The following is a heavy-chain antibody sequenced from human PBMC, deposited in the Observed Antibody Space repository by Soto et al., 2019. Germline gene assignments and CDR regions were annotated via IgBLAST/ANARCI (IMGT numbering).Heavy chain of an antibody. CDR1: GFTFSSYG. Sequence: QVQLVESGGGVVQPGRSLRLSCAASGFTFSSYGMHWVRQAPGKGLEWVAVISYDGSNKYYADSVKGRFTISRDNSKNPLYLQMNSLRAEDTAVYYCAKDVGYSGYVVYYYYYYGMDVWGQGTTVTVSS. CDR2: ISYDGSNK. J-gene: IGHJ6*02. CDR3: AKDVGYSGYVVYYYYYYGMDV. V-gene: IGHV3-30*18. D-gene: IGHD5-12*01.